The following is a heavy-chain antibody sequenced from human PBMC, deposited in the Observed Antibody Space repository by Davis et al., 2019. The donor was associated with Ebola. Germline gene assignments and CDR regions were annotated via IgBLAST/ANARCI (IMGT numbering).Heavy chain of an antibody. CDR1: GFTFSDNS. V-gene: IGHV3-21*01. J-gene: IGHJ6*02. CDR3: ARADALAGNKDSYYGLDV. D-gene: IGHD6-19*01. CDR2: ISPTSTYI. Sequence: GGSLRLSCAASGFTFSDNSMSWVRQAPGRGLEWVSSISPTSTYIYSAVSLRGRFTISRDNAKNSLFLQLNNLRAEDTAVYYCARADALAGNKDSYYGLDVWGQGTTVTVSS.